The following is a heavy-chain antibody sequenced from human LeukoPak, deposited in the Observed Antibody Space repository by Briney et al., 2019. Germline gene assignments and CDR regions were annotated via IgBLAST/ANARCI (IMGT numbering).Heavy chain of an antibody. J-gene: IGHJ4*02. V-gene: IGHV1-69*06. CDR1: GGTFSSYA. D-gene: IGHD3-16*01. CDR3: ARDRFGGEQN. CDR2: IIPIFGTA. Sequence: ASVKVSCKASGGTFSSYAISWVRQAPGQGLEWMGRIIPIFGTANYAQKFRGRVTITADKSTSTAYMELSSLRSEDTAVYYCARDRFGGEQNWGPGTLVTVSS.